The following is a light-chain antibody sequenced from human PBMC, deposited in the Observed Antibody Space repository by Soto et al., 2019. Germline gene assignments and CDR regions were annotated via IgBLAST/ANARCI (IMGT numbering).Light chain of an antibody. V-gene: IGLV1-51*01. Sequence: QPVLTQPPSVSAAPGQKVIISCSGSSSNIGDHYVFWYQQFPGTAPRLLIYDDNKRPPGIPDRFSGSKSATSATLGITGLQTGDEADYYCATWGANLRVFGGGTKVTVL. CDR3: ATWGANLRV. CDR1: SSNIGDHY. CDR2: DDN. J-gene: IGLJ3*02.